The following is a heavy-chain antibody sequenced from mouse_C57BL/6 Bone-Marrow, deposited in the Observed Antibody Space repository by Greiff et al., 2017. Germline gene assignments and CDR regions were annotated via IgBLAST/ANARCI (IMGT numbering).Heavy chain of an antibody. V-gene: IGHV1-42*01. CDR2: INPSTGGT. CDR3: ARGGVTTVVAHYFDY. J-gene: IGHJ2*01. CDR1: GYSFTGYY. Sequence: VQLQQSGPELVKPGASVKISCKASGYSFTGYYMNWVKQSPEKSLEWIGEINPSTGGTTYNQKFKAKATLTVDKSSSTAYMQLKSLTSEDSAVYYCARGGVTTVVAHYFDYWGQGTTRTVSS. D-gene: IGHD1-1*01.